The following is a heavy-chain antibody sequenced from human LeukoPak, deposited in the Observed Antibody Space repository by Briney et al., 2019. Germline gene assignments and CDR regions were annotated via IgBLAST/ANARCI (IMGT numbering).Heavy chain of an antibody. Sequence: ASVKVSCKASGYTFTGYYMHWVRQAPGQGLEWMGWINPNSGGTNYAQKFQGRVTMTRDTSISTAYMKLSRLRSDDTAVYYCAREESVNFVVWHWGQGTLVTVSS. J-gene: IGHJ4*02. V-gene: IGHV1-2*02. CDR2: INPNSGGT. CDR3: AREESVNFVVWH. CDR1: GYTFTGYY. D-gene: IGHD3-16*01.